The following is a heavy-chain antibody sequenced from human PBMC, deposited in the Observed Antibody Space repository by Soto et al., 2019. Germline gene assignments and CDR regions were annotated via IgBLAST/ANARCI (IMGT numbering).Heavy chain of an antibody. D-gene: IGHD3-3*01. V-gene: IGHV3-30*18. Sequence: GGSLRLSCAASGFTFSNYGMHWVRQVPGKGLEWVAFISDDRSNQYYADSMKGRFTMSRDNSKSTLYLQMNSLRVEDTAVYYCTKRRNVLRFLEWSSGMEVWGQGTTVTVSS. CDR2: ISDDRSNQ. J-gene: IGHJ6*02. CDR3: TKRRNVLRFLEWSSGMEV. CDR1: GFTFSNYG.